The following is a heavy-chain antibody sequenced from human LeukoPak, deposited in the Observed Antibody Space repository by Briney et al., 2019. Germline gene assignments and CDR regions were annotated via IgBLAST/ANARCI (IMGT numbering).Heavy chain of an antibody. D-gene: IGHD3-9*01. Sequence: ASVKVSCKASGYTFTSYDINWVRQATGQGLEWMGWINPHTGSTKYVERFQGRVTMTEDTSTDTAYMELSSLRSDDTAVYYCAILLEDYAFSTDSAKDYWGQGTLVTVSS. J-gene: IGHJ4*02. CDR1: GYTFTSYD. V-gene: IGHV1-8*01. CDR2: INPHTGST. CDR3: AILLEDYAFSTDSAKDY.